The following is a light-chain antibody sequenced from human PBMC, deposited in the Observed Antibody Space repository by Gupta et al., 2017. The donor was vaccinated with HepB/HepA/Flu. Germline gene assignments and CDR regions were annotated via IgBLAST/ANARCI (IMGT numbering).Light chain of an antibody. CDR3: QQTCSSSQLT. J-gene: IGKJ4*01. Sequence: DIQMTQSPSSLAASVGDRVTITCRASQTISNCLNWYQMKPGRAPKVLIYATTTLQSGVPSRFSGSGSGTNFILSISALHPEDFAVYFCQQTCSSSQLTFGGGTKV. CDR1: QTISNC. V-gene: IGKV1-39*01. CDR2: ATT.